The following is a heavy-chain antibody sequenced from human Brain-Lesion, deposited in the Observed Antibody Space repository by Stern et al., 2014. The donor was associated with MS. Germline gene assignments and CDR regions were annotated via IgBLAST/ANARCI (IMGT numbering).Heavy chain of an antibody. V-gene: IGHV4-61*02. CDR2: IFNSGST. CDR1: GGSISSGGYY. D-gene: IGHD2-2*01. Sequence: VQLVESGPGLVKPSQTLSLSCTVSGGSISSGGYYWSWIRQPAGKGLEWIGRIFNSGSTSYNPSLKRRVTISIDTSKNQFSLRLNSRTAADTAVYYCARGRVVPGFQYYATDVWGQGTTVIVSS. CDR3: ARGRVVPGFQYYATDV. J-gene: IGHJ6*02.